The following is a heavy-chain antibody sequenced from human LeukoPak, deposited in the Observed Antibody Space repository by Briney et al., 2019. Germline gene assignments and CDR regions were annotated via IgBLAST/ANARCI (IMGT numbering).Heavy chain of an antibody. D-gene: IGHD3-10*01. Sequence: ASVKVSCKASGYTFTGYYMHWVRQAPGQGLEWMGWINPNSGGTNYAQKFQGWVTMTRDTSISTAYMELSRLRSDDTAVYYCARASGAGRSPLDYWGQGTLVTVSS. CDR2: INPNSGGT. J-gene: IGHJ4*02. CDR3: ARASGAGRSPLDY. CDR1: GYTFTGYY. V-gene: IGHV1-2*04.